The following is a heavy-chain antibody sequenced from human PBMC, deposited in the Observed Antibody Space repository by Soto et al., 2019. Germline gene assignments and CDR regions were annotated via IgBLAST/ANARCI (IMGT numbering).Heavy chain of an antibody. V-gene: IGHV4-39*01. D-gene: IGHD4-17*01. Sequence: PSETLSLTCAVSGGSVSVDSYYWAWIRQPPGKGLEWIATIHYRGSTYYATSLKSRVTISIDTSKNQFSLMLASVTATDTAFYYCARLATTVSTPNYWGQGTLATVSS. CDR3: ARLATTVSTPNY. CDR1: GGSVSVDSYY. J-gene: IGHJ4*02. CDR2: IHYRGST.